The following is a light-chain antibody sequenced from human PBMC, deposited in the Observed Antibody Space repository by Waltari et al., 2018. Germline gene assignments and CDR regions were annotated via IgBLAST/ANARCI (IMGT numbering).Light chain of an antibody. J-gene: IGKJ1*01. CDR2: GAS. Sequence: EIVLTQSPGTLSLSPGERATLSCRASQSVSRYLAWYQQKPGQAPRLLIYGASTRAAGIPDRFSGSGSGTDFSLTISRLEAEDFAVYYCQHHVRLPATFGQGTKVEIE. CDR1: QSVSRY. V-gene: IGKV3-20*01. CDR3: QHHVRLPAT.